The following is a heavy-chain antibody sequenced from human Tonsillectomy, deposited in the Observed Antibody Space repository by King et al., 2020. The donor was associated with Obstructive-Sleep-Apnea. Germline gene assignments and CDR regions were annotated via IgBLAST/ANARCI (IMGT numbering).Heavy chain of an antibody. J-gene: IGHJ3*02. CDR3: ARPLKYDVWSGYYTDVDVFDI. D-gene: IGHD3-3*01. V-gene: IGHV3-74*01. Sequence: VQLVESGGGLVQPGGSLRLSCAASGFTFSSCWMHWVRQAPGKGLVWVSRINSDGRSTSYADSVKGRFTISRDNAKNTLNLQMNSLRAEDTAVYYCARPLKYDVWSGYYTDVDVFDIWGQGTMVTVSS. CDR1: GFTFSSCW. CDR2: INSDGRST.